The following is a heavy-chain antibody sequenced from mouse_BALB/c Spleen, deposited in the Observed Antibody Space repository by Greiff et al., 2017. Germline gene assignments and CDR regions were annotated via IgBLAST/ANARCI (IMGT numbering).Heavy chain of an antibody. Sequence: VKLQQSGAELAKPGASVKMSCKASGYTFTSYWMHWVKQRPGQGLEWIGYINPSTGYTEYNQKFKDKATLTADKSSSTAYMQLSSLTSEDSAVYYCARLRYYGYDAMDYWGQGTSVTVSS. CDR1: GYTFTSYW. J-gene: IGHJ4*01. CDR2: INPSTGYT. D-gene: IGHD1-2*01. CDR3: ARLRYYGYDAMDY. V-gene: IGHV1-7*01.